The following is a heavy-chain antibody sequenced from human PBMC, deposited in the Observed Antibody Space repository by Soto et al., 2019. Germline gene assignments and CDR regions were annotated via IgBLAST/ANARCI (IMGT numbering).Heavy chain of an antibody. CDR3: ARDGKYCSGGSCYSPLDY. CDR2: TYYRSKWYN. V-gene: IGHV6-1*01. Sequence: PSQTLSLTCAISGDSVSSNSAAWNWIRQSPSRGLEWLGRTYYRSKWYNDYAVSVKSRITINPDTSKNQFSLQLNSVTPEDTAVYYCARDGKYCSGGSCYSPLDYWGQGTLVTVSS. J-gene: IGHJ4*02. D-gene: IGHD2-15*01. CDR1: GDSVSSNSAA.